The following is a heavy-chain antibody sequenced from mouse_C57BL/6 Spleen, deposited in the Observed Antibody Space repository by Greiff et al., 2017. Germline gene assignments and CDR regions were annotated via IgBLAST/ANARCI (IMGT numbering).Heavy chain of an antibody. J-gene: IGHJ1*03. CDR1: GFTFSDYY. V-gene: IGHV5-12*01. D-gene: IGHD1-1*01. CDR3: ARHAPDYYGSSDWYCDV. Sequence: EVKLVESGGGLVQPGGSLKLSCAASGFTFSDYYMYWVRQTPEKRLEWVAYISNGGGSTYYPDTVKGRFTISRDNAKNTLYLQMSRLKSEDTAMXYCARHAPDYYGSSDWYCDVWGTGTTVTVSS. CDR2: ISNGGGST.